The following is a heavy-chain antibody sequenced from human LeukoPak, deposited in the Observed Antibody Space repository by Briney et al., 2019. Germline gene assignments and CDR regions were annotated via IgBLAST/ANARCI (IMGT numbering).Heavy chain of an antibody. CDR3: AKDRTVTTRGGYMDV. CDR2: ISWNSGSI. CDR1: GFTFDDYA. J-gene: IGHJ6*03. D-gene: IGHD4-17*01. Sequence: GGSLRLSCAASGFTFDDYAMHWVRQAPGKGLEWVSGISWNSGSIGYADSVKGRFTISRDNAKNSLYLQMNSLRAEDTALYYCAKDRTVTTRGGYMDVWGKGTTVTISS. V-gene: IGHV3-9*01.